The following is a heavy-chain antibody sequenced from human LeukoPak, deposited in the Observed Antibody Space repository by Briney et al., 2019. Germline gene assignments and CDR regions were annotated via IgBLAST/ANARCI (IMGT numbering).Heavy chain of an antibody. Sequence: ASVKVSCKASGFSFTSHAFSWVRQAPGQGLEWMGWISPENGDTNYAQTFQDRVTMTTDTSTNTAYMELRSLTSDDTAVYFCARVFGYYYFYMDVWGEGTTVIISS. D-gene: IGHD3/OR15-3a*01. CDR2: ISPENGDT. CDR3: ARVFGYYYFYMDV. J-gene: IGHJ6*03. CDR1: GFSFTSHA. V-gene: IGHV1-18*01.